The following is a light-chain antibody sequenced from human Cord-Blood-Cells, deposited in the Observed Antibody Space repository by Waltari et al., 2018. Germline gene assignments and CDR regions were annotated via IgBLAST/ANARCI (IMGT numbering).Light chain of an antibody. V-gene: IGKV1-9*01. Sequence: DIQLTQSPSFLSASVGDRVTITCRASQGISSYLAWYQQKPGKAPKLLIYAASSRATGIPDRFSGSGSGTDFTLTISRLEPEDFAVYYCQQYGSSPRTFGQGTKLEIK. CDR2: AAS. CDR3: QQYGSSPRT. CDR1: QGISSY. J-gene: IGKJ2*01.